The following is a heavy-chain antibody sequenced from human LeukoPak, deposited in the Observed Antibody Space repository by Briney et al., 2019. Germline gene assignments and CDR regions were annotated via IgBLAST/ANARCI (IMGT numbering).Heavy chain of an antibody. CDR2: IYYSGST. J-gene: IGHJ3*02. Sequence: GSLRLSCAASGFTFDDYGMSWIRQPPGKGLEWIGYIYYSGSTNYNPSLKSRVTISVDTSKNQFSLKLSSVTAADTAVYYCARGSYSAFDIWGQGTMVTVSS. CDR1: GFTFDDYG. V-gene: IGHV4-59*08. CDR3: ARGSYSAFDI. D-gene: IGHD3-16*01.